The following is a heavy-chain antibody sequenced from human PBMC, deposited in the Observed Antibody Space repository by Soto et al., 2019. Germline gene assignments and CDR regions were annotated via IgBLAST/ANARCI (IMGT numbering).Heavy chain of an antibody. CDR2: INPSGGST. V-gene: IGHV1-46*01. J-gene: IGHJ6*02. CDR3: ARDFMPQGNYYYGMDV. CDR1: GYTFTSYY. Sequence: ASVKVSCKASGYTFTSYYMHWGRQAPGQGLEWMGIINPSGGSTSYAQKFQGRVTMTRDTSTSTVYMELSSLRSEDTAVYYGARDFMPQGNYYYGMDVWGQGTTVTVYS. D-gene: IGHD2-2*01.